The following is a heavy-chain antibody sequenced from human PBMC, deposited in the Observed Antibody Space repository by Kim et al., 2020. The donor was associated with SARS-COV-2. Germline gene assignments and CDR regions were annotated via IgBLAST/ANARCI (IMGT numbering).Heavy chain of an antibody. D-gene: IGHD5-18*01. CDR2: ISSSSSTI. J-gene: IGHJ4*01. CDR3: ARDYEGWYSYVNSFDY. Sequence: GGSLRLSCAASGFTFSSYSMNWVRQAPGKGLEWVSYISSSSSTIYYADSVKGRFPISRDNAKNSLYLQMNSLRAEDTAVYYCARDYEGWYSYVNSFDYWG. CDR1: GFTFSSYS. V-gene: IGHV3-48*01.